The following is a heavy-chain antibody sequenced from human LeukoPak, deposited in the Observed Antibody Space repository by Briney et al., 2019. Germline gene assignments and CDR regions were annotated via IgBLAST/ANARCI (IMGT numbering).Heavy chain of an antibody. V-gene: IGHV4-39*07. CDR2: IYYSGST. Sequence: SETLSLTCAVYGGSFSSYYWGWIRQPPGKGLEWIGSIYYSGSTYYNPSLKSRVTISVDTSKNQFSLKLSSVTAADTAVYYCARVGARGNLDAFDIWGQGTMVTVSS. D-gene: IGHD1-26*01. J-gene: IGHJ3*02. CDR1: GGSFSSYY. CDR3: ARVGARGNLDAFDI.